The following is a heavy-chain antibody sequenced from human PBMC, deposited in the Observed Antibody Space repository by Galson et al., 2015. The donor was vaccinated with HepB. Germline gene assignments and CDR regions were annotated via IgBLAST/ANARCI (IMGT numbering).Heavy chain of an antibody. D-gene: IGHD6-13*01. J-gene: IGHJ4*02. CDR2: IYTSGST. Sequence: SETLSLTCTVSGGSISSYYWSWIRQPAGKGLEWIGRIYTSGSTNYNPSLKSQVTISVDTSKNQFSLKLSSVTAADTAVYYCARLGYSSSWPYFDYWGQGTLVTVSS. V-gene: IGHV4-4*07. CDR1: GGSISSYY. CDR3: ARLGYSSSWPYFDY.